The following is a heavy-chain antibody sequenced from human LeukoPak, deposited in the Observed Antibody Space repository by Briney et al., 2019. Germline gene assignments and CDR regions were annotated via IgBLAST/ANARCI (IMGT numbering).Heavy chain of an antibody. J-gene: IGHJ4*02. CDR3: ARDERGSYRELVDY. V-gene: IGHV3-30-3*01. Sequence: PGRSLRLSCAASGFTFSSYAMPWVRQAPGKGLEWVAVISYDGSNKYYADSVKGRFTISRDNSKNTLYLQMNSLRAEDTAVYYCARDERGSYRELVDYWGQGTLVTVSS. CDR2: ISYDGSNK. CDR1: GFTFSSYA. D-gene: IGHD1-26*01.